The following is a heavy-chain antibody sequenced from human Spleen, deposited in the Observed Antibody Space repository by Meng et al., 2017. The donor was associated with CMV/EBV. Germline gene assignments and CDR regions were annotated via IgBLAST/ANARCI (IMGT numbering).Heavy chain of an antibody. CDR2: INPSGGST. CDR1: GYTFTSYY. CDR3: ARDWECLDRSDVFDI. V-gene: IGHV1-46*01. J-gene: IGHJ3*02. D-gene: IGHD3-9*01. Sequence: ASVKVSCKASGYTFTSYYMHWVRQAPGQGLEWMGIINPSGGSTSYAQKFQGRVTMTRDTSTSTVYMELRSLRSDDTAVYYCARDWECLDRSDVFDIWGQGTMVTVSS.